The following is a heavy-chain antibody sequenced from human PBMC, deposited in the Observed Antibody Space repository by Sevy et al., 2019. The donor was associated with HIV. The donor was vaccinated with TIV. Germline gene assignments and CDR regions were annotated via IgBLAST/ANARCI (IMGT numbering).Heavy chain of an antibody. V-gene: IGHV1-3*01. J-gene: IGHJ4*02. CDR2: INAGNGNT. Sequence: ASVKVSCKASGYTFTNYALHWVRQAPGQGLEWMGWINAGNGNTRYAQKFQDRFTITRGTSASTAYMELNSLRSEDTAVYYCARDQTAARKGLDYWGQGTLVTVSS. CDR1: GYTFTNYA. D-gene: IGHD2-15*01. CDR3: ARDQTAARKGLDY.